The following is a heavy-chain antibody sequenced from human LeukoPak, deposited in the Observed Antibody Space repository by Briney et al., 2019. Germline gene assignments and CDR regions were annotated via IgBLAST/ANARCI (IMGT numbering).Heavy chain of an antibody. CDR1: GFTFSSYW. J-gene: IGHJ4*02. CDR2: IYSDGSST. Sequence: GGSLRLSCAASGFTFSSYWMHWVRQAPGKGLVWVSRIYSDGSSTNYADSVKGRFTISRDNSKNTLYLQMDSLRAEDTAVYYCARALDGSGSRSFDYWGQGTLVTVSS. D-gene: IGHD3-10*01. CDR3: ARALDGSGSRSFDY. V-gene: IGHV3-74*01.